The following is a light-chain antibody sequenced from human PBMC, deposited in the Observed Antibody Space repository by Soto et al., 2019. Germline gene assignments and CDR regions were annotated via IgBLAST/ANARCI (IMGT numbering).Light chain of an antibody. CDR1: SSDVGGYNY. V-gene: IGLV2-8*01. CDR2: EVN. Sequence: QSALTQPPSASGSPGQSVTISCTGTSSDVGGYNYVSWYQQHPGKAPKLMIYEVNKRPSGVPDRFSASKSGNTASLTVSGLQAEDEADYYCTSYAGSNNLVFGAGTKVTVL. J-gene: IGLJ2*01. CDR3: TSYAGSNNLV.